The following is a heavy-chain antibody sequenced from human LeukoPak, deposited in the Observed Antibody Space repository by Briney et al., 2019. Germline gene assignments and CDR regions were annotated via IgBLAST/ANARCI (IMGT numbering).Heavy chain of an antibody. Sequence: SETLSLTCTVSGGSIGSYYWSWIRQPPGKGLEWIGYIYYSGSTNYIPSLKRRVTISVDTSKNQFSLKLSSVTAADTAVYYCARLSDDARYFDLWGRGSLVTVSS. J-gene: IGHJ2*01. CDR2: IYYSGST. CDR1: GGSIGSYY. D-gene: IGHD1-1*01. V-gene: IGHV4-59*01. CDR3: ARLSDDARYFDL.